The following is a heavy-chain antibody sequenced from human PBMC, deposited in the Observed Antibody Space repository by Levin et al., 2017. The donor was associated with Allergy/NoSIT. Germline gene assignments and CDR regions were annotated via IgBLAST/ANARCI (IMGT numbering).Heavy chain of an antibody. Sequence: ASVKVSCKASGYTFTDYYIHWVRQAPGQGLEWMGWINPNSGNTKYAQNFQGRVTMTRDRSINTAYMGLSRLRSDDTAVYYCASQSSPNHVDFWRVYWPGHSSPARSGLDIWGQGTMVSVFS. D-gene: IGHD3-3*01. CDR1: GYTFTDYY. CDR3: ASQSSPNHVDFWRVYWPGHSSPARSGLDI. V-gene: IGHV1-2*02. J-gene: IGHJ3*02. CDR2: INPNSGNT.